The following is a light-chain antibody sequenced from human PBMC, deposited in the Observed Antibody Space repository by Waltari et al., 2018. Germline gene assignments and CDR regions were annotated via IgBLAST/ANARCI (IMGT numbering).Light chain of an antibody. CDR1: HSVTSN. CDR2: GAS. V-gene: IGKV3-15*01. J-gene: IGKJ5*01. Sequence: EIVMTQSPATLAVSPGESATPSCRASHSVTSNLAWYQQKPGPAPRLLIYGASTRATGIPARFSGSGSGTEFTLTISSLQSEDFAVYYCQQYNNWPLFGQGTRLEIK. CDR3: QQYNNWPL.